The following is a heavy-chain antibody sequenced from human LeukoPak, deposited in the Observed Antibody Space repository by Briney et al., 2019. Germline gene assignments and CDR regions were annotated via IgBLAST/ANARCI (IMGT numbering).Heavy chain of an antibody. CDR1: GYTSTSYG. V-gene: IGHV1-18*04. D-gene: IGHD3-16*02. CDR2: ISAYNGNT. J-gene: IGHJ4*02. CDR3: ARWRSYGWGSYRYRDGDY. Sequence: GASVKVSCKASGYTSTSYGISWVRQAPGQGLEWMGWISAYNGNTNYAQKLQGRVTMTTDTSTSTAYMELRSLRSDDTAVYYCARWRSYGWGSYRYRDGDYWGQGTLVTVSS.